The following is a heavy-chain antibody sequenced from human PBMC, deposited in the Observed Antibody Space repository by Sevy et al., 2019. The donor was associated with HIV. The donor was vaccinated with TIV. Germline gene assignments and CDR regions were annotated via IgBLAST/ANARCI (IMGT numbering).Heavy chain of an antibody. V-gene: IGHV1-2*02. J-gene: IGHJ3*02. CDR1: GYTFTGHY. D-gene: IGHD2-15*01. CDR3: ASVFPYCSGVSFYSPYDAFDI. CDR2: INPNSGST. Sequence: ASVKVSCKASGYTFTGHYMHWVRQAPGQGLEWMGWINPNSGSTDYAQKFQGRVTLTRDTSISTAYLELSRLTSDDTAVYYFASVFPYCSGVSFYSPYDAFDIWGQGTMVTVSS.